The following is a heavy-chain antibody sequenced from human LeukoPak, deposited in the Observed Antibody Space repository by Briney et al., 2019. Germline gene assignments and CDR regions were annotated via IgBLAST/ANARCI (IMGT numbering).Heavy chain of an antibody. CDR3: ARDGIAARAVDY. D-gene: IGHD6-6*01. V-gene: IGHV1-46*01. CDR2: INPSGGST. Sequence: ASVKVSCKASGYTFTSYYMHWVRQAPGQGLERMGIINPSGGSTSYAQKFQGRVTMTRDTSTSTVYMELSSLRSEDTAVYYCARDGIAARAVDYWGQGTLVTVSS. CDR1: GYTFTSYY. J-gene: IGHJ4*02.